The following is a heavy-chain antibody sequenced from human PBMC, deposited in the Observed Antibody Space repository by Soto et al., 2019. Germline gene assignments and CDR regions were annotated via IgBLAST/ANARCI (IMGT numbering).Heavy chain of an antibody. V-gene: IGHV1-18*01. J-gene: IGHJ4*02. Sequence: AASVKVSCKASGYTFTSYGISWVRQAPGQGLEWMGWISAYNGNTNYAQKFQGRVTITADESTSTAYMELSSLRSEDTAVYYCARATVTSDNNDYWGQGTLVTVS. CDR1: GYTFTSYG. CDR2: ISAYNGNT. CDR3: ARATVTSDNNDY. D-gene: IGHD4-17*01.